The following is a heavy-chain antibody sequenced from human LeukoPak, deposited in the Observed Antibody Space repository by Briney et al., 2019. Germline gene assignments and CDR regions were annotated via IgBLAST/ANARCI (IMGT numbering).Heavy chain of an antibody. Sequence: SETLSLTCTVSGYSISNGYYWGWIRQPPGKGLEWIGSISHRGSTYYNPSLRSRITISLDRSKQKFSLKLTSVTAADTAVYFCARGAEYYAIWRGYAGYSDYWGQGISVTVSS. D-gene: IGHD3-3*01. CDR1: GYSISNGYY. CDR2: ISHRGST. J-gene: IGHJ4*02. V-gene: IGHV4-38-2*02. CDR3: ARGAEYYAIWRGYAGYSDY.